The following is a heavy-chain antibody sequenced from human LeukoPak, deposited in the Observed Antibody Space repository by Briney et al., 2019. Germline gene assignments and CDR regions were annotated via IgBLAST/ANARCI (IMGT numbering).Heavy chain of an antibody. CDR2: IEQDGSEK. D-gene: IGHD3-10*01. J-gene: IGHJ5*02. V-gene: IGHV3-7*01. CDR3: ARDYMVRGVMPLFDP. Sequence: GGSLRLSCAASGFTFSSYWMSWVRQAPGKGLEWVANIEQDGSEKYYVDSVKGRLTISRDNAKNSLYLQMNSLRAEDTAVYYCARDYMVRGVMPLFDPWGQGTLVTVSS. CDR1: GFTFSSYW.